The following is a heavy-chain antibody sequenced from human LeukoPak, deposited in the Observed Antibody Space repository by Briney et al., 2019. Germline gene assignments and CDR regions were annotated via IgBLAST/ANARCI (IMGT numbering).Heavy chain of an antibody. CDR1: GYTFTSYY. Sequence: ASVKVSCKASGYTFTSYYMHWVRQAPGQGLEWMGIINPSGGSTSYAQKFQGRVTMTRDMSTSTVYMELSSLRSEDTAVYYCARERVEYQLLSKREVYHFDYWGQGILVTVSS. CDR2: INPSGGST. J-gene: IGHJ4*02. V-gene: IGHV1-46*01. CDR3: ARERVEYQLLSKREVYHFDY. D-gene: IGHD2-2*01.